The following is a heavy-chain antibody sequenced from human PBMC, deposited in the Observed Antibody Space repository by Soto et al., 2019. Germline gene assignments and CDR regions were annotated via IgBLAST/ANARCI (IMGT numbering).Heavy chain of an antibody. CDR2: VYWNDAK. D-gene: IGHD1-26*01. V-gene: IGHV2-5*01. Sequence: GSGPTLVNPTQTLTLTCTFSGCSLSTSQVGVGWIRQPPGKALEWLAHVYWNDAKYYSLSLKTRLTITKDTSKNQVVLTMTNMDPVDTATYYCAHRRLGWGWELLYFDYWCQGTLVTVSS. J-gene: IGHJ4*02. CDR3: AHRRLGWGWELLYFDY. CDR1: GCSLSTSQVG.